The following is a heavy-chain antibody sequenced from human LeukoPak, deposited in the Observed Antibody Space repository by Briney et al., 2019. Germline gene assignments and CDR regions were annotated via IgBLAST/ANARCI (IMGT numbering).Heavy chain of an antibody. V-gene: IGHV3-33*06. D-gene: IGHD5-12*01. CDR1: GFTFSSYA. Sequence: GGSLRLSCAASGFTFSSYAMHWVRQAPGKGLEWVAVIWYDGSNKYYADSVKGRFTISRDNSKNTLYLQMNSLRAEDTAVYYCAKVGQGYSGYPYFDYWGQGTLVTVSS. CDR3: AKVGQGYSGYPYFDY. J-gene: IGHJ4*02. CDR2: IWYDGSNK.